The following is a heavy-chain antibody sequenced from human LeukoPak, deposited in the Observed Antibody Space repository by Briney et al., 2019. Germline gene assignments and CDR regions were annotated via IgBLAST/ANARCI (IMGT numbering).Heavy chain of an antibody. CDR1: GGSFSGYY. CDR2: INHSGST. V-gene: IGHV4-34*01. D-gene: IGHD3-3*01. J-gene: IGHJ6*03. Sequence: PSETLSLTCAVYGGSFSGYYWSWIRQPPGKGLEWIGEINHSGSTNYNPSLKSRVTISVDTSKNQFSLKLSSVTAADTAVYYCARGLGGFGVVIIRSHIYMDVWGKGTTVTVSS. CDR3: ARGLGGFGVVIIRSHIYMDV.